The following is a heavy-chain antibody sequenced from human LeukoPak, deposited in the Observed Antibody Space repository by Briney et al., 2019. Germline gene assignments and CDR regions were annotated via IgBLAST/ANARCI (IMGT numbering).Heavy chain of an antibody. CDR1: GFTFRSYL. CDR3: AKDLGDGSGSNYFDY. V-gene: IGHV3-23*01. D-gene: IGHD3-10*01. Sequence: GGSLRLSCAASGFTFRSYLMAWVRQAPGKGLEWVSSITTGGDNTNYADSVKGRFTISRDNSKNTLYLQINSLRAEDTAVYYCAKDLGDGSGSNYFDYWGQGTLVTVSS. J-gene: IGHJ4*02. CDR2: ITTGGDNT.